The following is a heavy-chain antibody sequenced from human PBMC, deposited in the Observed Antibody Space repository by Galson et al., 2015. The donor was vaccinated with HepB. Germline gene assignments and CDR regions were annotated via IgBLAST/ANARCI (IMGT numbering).Heavy chain of an antibody. CDR3: ARGTSIAARPFDY. CDR2: IYYSGST. V-gene: IGHV4-31*03. D-gene: IGHD6-6*01. Sequence: TLSLTCTVSGGSISSGGYYWSWIRQHPGKGLEWIGYIYYSGSTYYNPSLKSRVTISVDTSKNQFSLKLSSVTAADTAVYYCARGTSIAARPFDYWGQGTLVTVSS. CDR1: GGSISSGGYY. J-gene: IGHJ4*02.